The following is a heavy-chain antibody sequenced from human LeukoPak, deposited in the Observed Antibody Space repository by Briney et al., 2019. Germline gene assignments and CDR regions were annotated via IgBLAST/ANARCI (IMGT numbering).Heavy chain of an antibody. CDR3: AGLPHTPYDPPQYYFDY. CDR2: IIPIFGTA. Sequence: SVTVSCTASGGTFSSYAISWVRQAPGQGLEWMGGIIPIFGTANYAQKFQGRVTITADESTSTAYMELSSLRSEDTAVYYCAGLPHTPYDPPQYYFDYWGQGTLVTVSS. CDR1: GGTFSSYA. V-gene: IGHV1-69*13. D-gene: IGHD3-22*01. J-gene: IGHJ4*02.